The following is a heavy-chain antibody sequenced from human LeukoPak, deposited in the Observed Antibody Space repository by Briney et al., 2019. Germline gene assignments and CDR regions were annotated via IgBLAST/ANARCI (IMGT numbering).Heavy chain of an antibody. D-gene: IGHD4-17*01. Sequence: GGSLRLSCAASGFTFSSYGMHWVRQAPGKGLEWVAFIRYDGSNKYYADSVKGRFTISRDNSKNTLYLQMNSLRAEDTAVYYCAKQGPPVTTPHFDYWGQGTLVTVSS. V-gene: IGHV3-30*02. J-gene: IGHJ4*02. CDR1: GFTFSSYG. CDR3: AKQGPPVTTPHFDY. CDR2: IRYDGSNK.